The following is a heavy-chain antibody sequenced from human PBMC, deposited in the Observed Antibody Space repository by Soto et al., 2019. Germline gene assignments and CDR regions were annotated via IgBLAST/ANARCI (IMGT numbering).Heavy chain of an antibody. V-gene: IGHV4-39*01. J-gene: IGHJ6*02. CDR2: IYYSGST. Sequence: PSETLSLTCTVSGGSISSSSYYWGWIRQPPGKGLEWIGSIYYSGSTYYNPSLKSRVTISVDTSKNQFSLKLSSVTATDTAVYYCARLEDDSSGYYYGDYYYYGMDVWGQGTTVTVSS. D-gene: IGHD3-22*01. CDR3: ARLEDDSSGYYYGDYYYYGMDV. CDR1: GGSISSSSYY.